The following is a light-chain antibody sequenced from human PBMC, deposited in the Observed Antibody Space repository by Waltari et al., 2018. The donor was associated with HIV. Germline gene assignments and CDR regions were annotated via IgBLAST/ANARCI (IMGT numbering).Light chain of an antibody. CDR3: SSRTSSTTLV. CDR2: DVR. V-gene: IGLV2-14*01. J-gene: IGLJ1*01. Sequence: QSALTQPASVSGSPGQSITISCTGTNSDFGSYDFVSWYQQYPGKAPRLIISDVRNRPSGISSRFSGSKYGYTASLIITGLRAEDEADYFCSSRTSSTTLVFGTGTKVTVL. CDR1: NSDFGSYDF.